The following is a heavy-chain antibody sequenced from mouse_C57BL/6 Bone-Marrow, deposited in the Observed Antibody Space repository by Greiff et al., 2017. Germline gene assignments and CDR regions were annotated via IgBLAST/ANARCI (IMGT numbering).Heavy chain of an antibody. CDR1: GYTFTSYW. D-gene: IGHD2-5*01. J-gene: IGHJ1*03. CDR2: IDPSDSYT. CDR3: ARGTVSNYWYFDV. V-gene: IGHV1-50*01. Sequence: QVQLQQPGAELVKPGASVKLSCKASGYTFTSYWMQWVKQRPGQGLEWIGEIDPSDSYTNYNQKFKGKATLTVDTSSSTAYMQLSSLTSEDSAVYYCARGTVSNYWYFDVWGTGTTVTVSS.